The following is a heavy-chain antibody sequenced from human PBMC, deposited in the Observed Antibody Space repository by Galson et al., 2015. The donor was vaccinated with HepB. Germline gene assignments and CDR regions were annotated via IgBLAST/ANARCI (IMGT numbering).Heavy chain of an antibody. V-gene: IGHV3-23*01. Sequence: SLRLSCAASGFTFTSFAMNWLRQAPGKAPEWVSVISGSGGATYYANSVKGRFSISRDNSASTLSLQMNSLSAEDTAIYYCAKGHIAGMPAAPYSWGQGTLVTVSS. CDR2: ISGSGGAT. D-gene: IGHD2-2*01. CDR1: GFTFTSFA. J-gene: IGHJ1*01. CDR3: AKGHIAGMPAAPYS.